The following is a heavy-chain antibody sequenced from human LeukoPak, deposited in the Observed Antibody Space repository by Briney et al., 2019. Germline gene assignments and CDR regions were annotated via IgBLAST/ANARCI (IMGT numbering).Heavy chain of an antibody. D-gene: IGHD2-15*01. V-gene: IGHV5-51*01. Sequence: GESLKISCKISGYSFTIYWIAWVRQMPGKGLEWMGIIYPGDSDTRYSPSFQGQVTISADKSISTAYLQWSGLKASDTAMYYCARLKEVVVAATDINWFDPWGQGTLVTVSS. CDR2: IYPGDSDT. CDR3: ARLKEVVVAATDINWFDP. CDR1: GYSFTIYW. J-gene: IGHJ5*02.